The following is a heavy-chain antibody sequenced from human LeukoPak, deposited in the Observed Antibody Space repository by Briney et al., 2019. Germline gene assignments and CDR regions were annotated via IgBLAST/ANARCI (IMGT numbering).Heavy chain of an antibody. Sequence: GGSLRLSCAASGFTFSSYGMHWVRRAPGKGLEWVAVIWYDGGNKYYADSVKGRFTISRDNSKNTLYLQMNSLRAEDTAVYYCAREGSFGEFHDACDIWGQGTMVTVSS. CDR3: AREGSFGEFHDACDI. CDR1: GFTFSSYG. D-gene: IGHD3-10*01. V-gene: IGHV3-33*01. CDR2: IWYDGGNK. J-gene: IGHJ3*02.